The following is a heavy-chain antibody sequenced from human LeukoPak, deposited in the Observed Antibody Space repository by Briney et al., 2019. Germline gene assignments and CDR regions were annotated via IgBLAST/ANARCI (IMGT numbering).Heavy chain of an antibody. V-gene: IGHV3-9*03. J-gene: IGHJ6*03. D-gene: IGHD1-26*01. Sequence: GRSLRLSCAASGFTFDDYAMHWVRHAPGKGLEWVSGISWNSGSIAYADSVKGRFTISRDNAKNSLYLQMNSLRAEDMALYYCAKDTRYLGYYYMDVWGKGTTVTVSS. CDR2: ISWNSGSI. CDR1: GFTFDDYA. CDR3: AKDTRYLGYYYMDV.